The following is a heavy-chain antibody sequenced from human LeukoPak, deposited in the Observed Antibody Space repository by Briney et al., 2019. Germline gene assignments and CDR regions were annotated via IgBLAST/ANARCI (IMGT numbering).Heavy chain of an antibody. CDR3: ARDVRPAVVVPAAQDAFDI. CDR2: ISAYNGNT. Sequence: ASVKVSCKASGYTFTSYGISWVRQAPGQGLEWMGWISAYNGNTNYAQKLQGRVTMTTDTSTSTAYMELRSLRSDDTAVYYCARDVRPAVVVPAAQDAFDIWGQGTMVTVSP. CDR1: GYTFTSYG. V-gene: IGHV1-18*01. D-gene: IGHD2-2*01. J-gene: IGHJ3*02.